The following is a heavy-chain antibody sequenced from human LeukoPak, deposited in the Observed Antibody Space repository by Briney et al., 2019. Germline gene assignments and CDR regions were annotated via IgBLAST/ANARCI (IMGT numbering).Heavy chain of an antibody. J-gene: IGHJ5*02. V-gene: IGHV3-66*04. CDR3: ARQSSSWYNWFDP. Sequence: GGSLRLSCAASGFTVSSNYMSWVRQAPGKGLEWVSVIYSGGSTYYADSVKGRFTISRDNSKNTLCLQMNSLRAEDTAVYYCARQSSSWYNWFDPWGQGTLVTVSS. CDR1: GFTVSSNY. CDR2: IYSGGST. D-gene: IGHD6-13*01.